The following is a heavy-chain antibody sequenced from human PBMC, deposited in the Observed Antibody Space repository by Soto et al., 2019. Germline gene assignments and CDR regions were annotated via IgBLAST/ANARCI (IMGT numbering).Heavy chain of an antibody. J-gene: IGHJ5*02. V-gene: IGHV1-18*04. CDR3: ARESDRVVVEDNWFDP. CDR2: ISAYNGNT. D-gene: IGHD2-15*01. CDR1: GYTFTSYG. Sequence: QVQLVQSGAEVKKPGASVKVSCKASGYTFTSYGISWVRQAPGQGLEWMGWISAYNGNTNYAQKLQGRVTMTTDTSTGTAYMELRSLRSDDTAVYYCARESDRVVVEDNWFDPWSQGTLVTVSS.